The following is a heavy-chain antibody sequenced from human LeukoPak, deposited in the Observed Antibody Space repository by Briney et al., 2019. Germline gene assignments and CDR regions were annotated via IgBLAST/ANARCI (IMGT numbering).Heavy chain of an antibody. CDR2: IYYSGST. Sequence: SETLSLTCTVSGGSISSSSYYWGWIRQPPGKGLEWIGSIYYSGSTYYNPSLKSRVTISVDTSKNQFSLKLSSVTAADTAVYYCARTPSGYSYPWYYYYYYMDVWGKGTTVTVSS. CDR1: GGSISSSSYY. V-gene: IGHV4-39*07. D-gene: IGHD5-18*01. J-gene: IGHJ6*03. CDR3: ARTPSGYSYPWYYYYYYMDV.